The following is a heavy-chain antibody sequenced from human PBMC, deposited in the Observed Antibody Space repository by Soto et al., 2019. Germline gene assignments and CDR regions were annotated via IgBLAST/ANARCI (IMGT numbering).Heavy chain of an antibody. D-gene: IGHD3-16*02. J-gene: IGHJ3*01. CDR2: ISDSGDRT. V-gene: IGHV3-23*01. Sequence: PGGSLRLSCASSGFTLSMSAVNWVRQAPGKGLEWVSYISDSGDRTYYADSVKGRFTISRDRSKNTVSLQMDSLRPEDTAVYYCAKDRAIIVKAGDAFDLWRQRTKVTVSS. CDR1: GFTLSMSA. CDR3: AKDRAIIVKAGDAFDL.